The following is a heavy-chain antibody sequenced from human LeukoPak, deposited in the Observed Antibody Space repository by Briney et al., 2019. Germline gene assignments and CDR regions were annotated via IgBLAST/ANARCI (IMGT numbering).Heavy chain of an antibody. CDR3: AREEDGYNDYFDY. D-gene: IGHD5-24*01. CDR1: GYSISSGYY. CDR2: IYHSGST. Sequence: SETLSLTCTVSGYSISSGYYWGWIRQPPGKGLEWIGSIYHSGSTYYNPSLKSRVTISVDTSKNQFSLKLSSVTAADTAVYYCAREEDGYNDYFDYWGQGTLVTVSS. V-gene: IGHV4-38-2*02. J-gene: IGHJ4*02.